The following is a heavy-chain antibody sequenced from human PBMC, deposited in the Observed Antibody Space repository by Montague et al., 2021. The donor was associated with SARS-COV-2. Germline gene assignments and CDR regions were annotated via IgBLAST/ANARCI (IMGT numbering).Heavy chain of an antibody. D-gene: IGHD6-13*01. CDR1: GGSISDSNYL. V-gene: IGHV4-39*07. J-gene: IGHJ4*02. CDR2: IHYSGT. CDR3: ARSLISASGTGSNLDS. Sequence: SETLSLTCTVSGGSISDSNYLWGWLRQPPGKGLEWIGDIHYSGTXYNPSLRSRVTMSRDLSENQFSLRLRSVTAADTALYYCARSLISASGTGSNLDSWGQGTLVAVSS.